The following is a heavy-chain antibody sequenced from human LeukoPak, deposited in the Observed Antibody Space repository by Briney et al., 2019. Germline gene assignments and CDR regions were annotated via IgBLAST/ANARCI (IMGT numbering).Heavy chain of an antibody. CDR3: ARATDCSSTSCYFDY. Sequence: ASVKVSCKASGYTFTGYYMHWVRQAPGQGLEWMGWINPNSGGTNYAQKFQGRVTMTRDTSISTAYMELSRLRSDDTAVYYCARATDCSSTSCYFDYRGQGTLVTVSS. D-gene: IGHD2-2*01. J-gene: IGHJ4*02. CDR2: INPNSGGT. V-gene: IGHV1-2*02. CDR1: GYTFTGYY.